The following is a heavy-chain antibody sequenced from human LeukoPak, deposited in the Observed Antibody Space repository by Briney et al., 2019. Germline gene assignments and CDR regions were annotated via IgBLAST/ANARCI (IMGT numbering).Heavy chain of an antibody. J-gene: IGHJ6*03. CDR1: GGSISSYY. CDR2: IYYSGST. CDR3: AKDGGSLGDYYYYMDV. Sequence: SETLSLTCTVSGGSISSYYWSWIRQPPGKGLEWIGYIYYSGSTNYNPSLKSRVTISVDTSKNQFSLKLSSVTAADTAVYYCAKDGGSLGDYYYYMDVWGKGTTVTVSS. D-gene: IGHD1-26*01. V-gene: IGHV4-59*12.